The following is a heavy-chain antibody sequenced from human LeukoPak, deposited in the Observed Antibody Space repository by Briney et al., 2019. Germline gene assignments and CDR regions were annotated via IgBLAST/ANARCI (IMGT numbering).Heavy chain of an antibody. J-gene: IGHJ6*02. Sequence: GASVKVSCKASGYTFTGYYMHWVRQAPGQGLEWMGWMNPNSGNTGYAQKFQGRVTMTRNTSISTAYMELSSLRSEDTAVYYCARDCGGDCYSYYYYYGMDVWGQGTTVTVSS. CDR2: MNPNSGNT. CDR1: GYTFTGYY. CDR3: ARDCGGDCYSYYYYYGMDV. D-gene: IGHD2-21*02. V-gene: IGHV1-8*02.